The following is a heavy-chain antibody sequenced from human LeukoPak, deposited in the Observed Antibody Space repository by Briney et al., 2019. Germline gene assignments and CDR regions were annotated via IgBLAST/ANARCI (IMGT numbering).Heavy chain of an antibody. CDR3: ARGPYSSGWYYVDY. V-gene: IGHV1-18*01. Sequence: ASVKVSCKASGYTFTSYGISWVRQAPGQGLEWMGWISAYNDNTNYAQKLQGRVTMTTDTSTSTAYMELRSLRSDDTAVYYCARGPYSSGWYYVDYWGQGTLVTVSS. CDR2: ISAYNDNT. CDR1: GYTFTSYG. J-gene: IGHJ4*02. D-gene: IGHD6-19*01.